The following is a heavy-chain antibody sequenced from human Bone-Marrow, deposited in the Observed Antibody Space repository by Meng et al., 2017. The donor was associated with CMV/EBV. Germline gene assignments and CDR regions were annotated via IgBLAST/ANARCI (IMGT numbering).Heavy chain of an antibody. CDR1: GYSFTDPH. J-gene: IGHJ4*02. CDR3: ASGGTWNDY. Sequence: VSCKASGYSFTDPHHHWVRQAPGQGLEWMGGINPKSGGTSYAQSFQGRVTVTSDTSINTAYMELTGLTSDDTALYYCASGGTWNDYWGQGTLVTVSS. CDR2: INPKSGGT. D-gene: IGHD4-23*01. V-gene: IGHV1-2*02.